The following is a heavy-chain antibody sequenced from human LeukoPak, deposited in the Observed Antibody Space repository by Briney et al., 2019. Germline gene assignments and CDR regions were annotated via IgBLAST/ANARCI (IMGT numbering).Heavy chain of an antibody. Sequence: PGRSLRLSCAASGFTFSSYGMHWVRQAPGKGLEWVAVISYDGSNKYYADSVKGRFAISRDNSKNTLYLQMNSLRAEDTAVYYCAKGLDTAMVTDSCWGQGTLVTVSS. CDR3: AKGLDTAMVTDSC. CDR1: GFTFSSYG. J-gene: IGHJ4*02. V-gene: IGHV3-30*18. D-gene: IGHD5-18*01. CDR2: ISYDGSNK.